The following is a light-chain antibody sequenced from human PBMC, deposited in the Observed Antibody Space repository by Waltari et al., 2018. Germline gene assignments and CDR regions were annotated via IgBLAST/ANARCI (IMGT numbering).Light chain of an antibody. CDR2: KDT. J-gene: IGLJ3*02. CDR3: YSAADNDLGV. V-gene: IGLV3-27*01. Sequence: SFELTQTSSLSVSPGQTVRLTCSGDVLANKYARWFQQKPGQAPILIISKDTARPSGIPERFSGSSSGTTVTLTISGAQVEDEADYYCYSAADNDLGVFGGGTKLTVL. CDR1: VLANKY.